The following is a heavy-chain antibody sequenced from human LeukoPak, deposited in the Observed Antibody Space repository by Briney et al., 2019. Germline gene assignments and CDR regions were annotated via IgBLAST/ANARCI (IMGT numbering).Heavy chain of an antibody. CDR3: ARDAMIDAFDI. CDR2: IYSGGST. CDR1: GFTVSSNY. V-gene: IGHV3-66*01. Sequence: PGGSLRLSCAASGFTVSSNYMSWVRQAPGKGLEWVSVIYSGGSTYYADSVKGRFTISRDNSKNTLYLQMNSLRAEDTVVYYCARDAMIDAFDIWGQGTMVTVSS. D-gene: IGHD2-2*01. J-gene: IGHJ3*02.